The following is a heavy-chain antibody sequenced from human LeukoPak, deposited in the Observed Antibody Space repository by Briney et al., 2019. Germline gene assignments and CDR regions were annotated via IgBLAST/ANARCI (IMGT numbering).Heavy chain of an antibody. CDR3: ARSLRYFDY. CDR1: GFTFGDYA. D-gene: IGHD4-17*01. Sequence: GGSLRLSCTASGFTFGDYAMSWVRQAPGKGLEWVSIIYDGGSTYYADSVKGRFTISRDNSKNTLYLQMNSLRAEDTAVYYCARSLRYFDYWGQGTLVTVSS. CDR2: IYDGGST. V-gene: IGHV3-53*01. J-gene: IGHJ4*02.